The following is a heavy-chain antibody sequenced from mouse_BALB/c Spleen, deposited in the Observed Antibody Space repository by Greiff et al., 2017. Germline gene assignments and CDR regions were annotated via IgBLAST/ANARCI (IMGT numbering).Heavy chain of an antibody. V-gene: IGHV1S81*02. CDR1: GYTFTSYY. D-gene: IGHD2-4*01. J-gene: IGHJ3*01. Sequence: QVQLQQPGAELVKPGASVKLSCKASGYTFTSYYMYWVKQRPGQGLEWIGGINPSNGGTNFNEKFKSKATLTVDKSSSTAYMQLSSLTSEDSAVYYCTRRYYDYGGFAYWGQGTLVTVSA. CDR2: INPSNGGT. CDR3: TRRYYDYGGFAY.